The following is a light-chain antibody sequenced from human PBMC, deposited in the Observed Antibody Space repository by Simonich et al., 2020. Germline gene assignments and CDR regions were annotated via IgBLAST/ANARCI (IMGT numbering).Light chain of an antibody. Sequence: SYELTQPPSVSVSPGQTASITCSGDKLGDQYACWYQQKPGQSPVLVIYQDSKRPSGIPERFSGSNSGKTATLTISGTQAMDEADYYCQAWDSSYVVFGGGTKLTVL. V-gene: IGLV3-1*01. J-gene: IGLJ2*01. CDR1: KLGDQY. CDR2: QDS. CDR3: QAWDSSYVV.